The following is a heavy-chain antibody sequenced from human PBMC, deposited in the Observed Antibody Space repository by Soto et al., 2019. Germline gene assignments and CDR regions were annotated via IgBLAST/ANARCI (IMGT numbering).Heavy chain of an antibody. Sequence: SETLSLTFTVSGGSISSYYWSWIRQPPGKGLEWIGYIYYSGSTNYNPSLKSRVTISVDTSKNQFSLKLSSVTAADTAVYYCARGADRYSSGWTAHYGEYWGKGTLFTVS. V-gene: IGHV4-59*01. J-gene: IGHJ4*02. D-gene: IGHD6-19*01. CDR2: IYYSGST. CDR1: GGSISSYY. CDR3: ARGADRYSSGWTAHYGEY.